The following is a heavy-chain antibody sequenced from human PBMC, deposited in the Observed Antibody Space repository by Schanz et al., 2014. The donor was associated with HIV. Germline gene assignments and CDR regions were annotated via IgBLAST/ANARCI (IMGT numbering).Heavy chain of an antibody. CDR1: GYIFTNYR. CDR2: IDPEGGGT. CDR3: ARGFGFTREDVHLHS. J-gene: IGHJ4*02. D-gene: IGHD3-3*01. V-gene: IGHV1-46*01. Sequence: QVQLEQSGAEVRKPGASVRISCKSSGYIFTNYRIHWVRQAPGQGLQWMGVIDPEGGGTKFAREFQGRVTLTRDMAPKPVPMDPRRLRSEDTVLYYCARGFGFTREDVHLHSWGQGTLVT.